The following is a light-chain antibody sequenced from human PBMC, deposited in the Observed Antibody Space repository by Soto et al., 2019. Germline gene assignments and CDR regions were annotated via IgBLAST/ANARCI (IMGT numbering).Light chain of an antibody. Sequence: EIVMTQSRATLCGSPGERATLSCRASQSVGSDLAWYQQKPGQAPRLLIHGATTRATGIPARFSGSGCGSEFTLTISSLQSEDFAVYYCQQYNNWPRAFGQGTKVDI. J-gene: IGKJ1*01. CDR3: QQYNNWPRA. CDR2: GAT. V-gene: IGKV3-15*01. CDR1: QSVGSD.